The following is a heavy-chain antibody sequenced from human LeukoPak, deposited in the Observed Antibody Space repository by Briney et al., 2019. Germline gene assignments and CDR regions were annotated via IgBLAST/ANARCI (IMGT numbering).Heavy chain of an antibody. CDR1: GFTFTTSA. D-gene: IGHD2-15*01. J-gene: IGHJ4*02. CDR2: IVPKSGGT. CDR3: ARTASLAAFFDY. Sequence: ASVKVSCKASGFTFTTSAMHWVRQAPGQGLEWMGWIVPKSGGTKYAQKYQGRVTMTRDTSISTAYMELSSLRSDDTAVYYCARTASLAAFFDYWDQGTLVTVSS. V-gene: IGHV1-2*02.